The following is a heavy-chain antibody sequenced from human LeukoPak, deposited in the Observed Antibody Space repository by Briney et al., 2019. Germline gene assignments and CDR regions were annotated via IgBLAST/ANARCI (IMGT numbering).Heavy chain of an antibody. CDR1: GFTFSSYA. J-gene: IGHJ4*02. D-gene: IGHD6-13*01. V-gene: IGHV3-23*01. CDR3: AKVPEYSSSWYYFDY. CDR2: ISGSGGST. Sequence: GGSLRLSCAASGFTFSSYAMSWVRQAPGKGLEWVSAISGSGGSTYYADSVKGRFTISRDNSKNTLYLQMNSLRAEGTAVYYCAKVPEYSSSWYYFDYWGQGTLVTVSS.